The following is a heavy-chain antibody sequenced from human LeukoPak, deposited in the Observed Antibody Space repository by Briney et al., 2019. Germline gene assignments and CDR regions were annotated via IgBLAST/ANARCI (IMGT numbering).Heavy chain of an antibody. CDR3: VRGEAHDS. V-gene: IGHV3-74*03. J-gene: IGHJ4*02. D-gene: IGHD1-26*01. CDR2: VNNDGSDT. CDR1: GFTFTSYW. Sequence: QAGGSLRLSCTASGFTFTSYWMQWVRQAPGKGLVWISCVNNDGSDTKYADSVRGRFTISRDNAKNTVYLQMDSLRSEDTAVYYCVRGEAHDSWGQGTLITVSS.